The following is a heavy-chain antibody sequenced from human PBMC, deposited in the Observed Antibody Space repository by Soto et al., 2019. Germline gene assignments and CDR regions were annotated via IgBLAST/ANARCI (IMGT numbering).Heavy chain of an antibody. CDR3: ARDKISGLVGY. CDR2: INHSGST. V-gene: IGHV4-34*01. Sequence: QVQLQQWGAGLLKPSETLSLTCAVYGGSFSGYYWTWIRQPPGTGLEWIGEINHSGSTNYKPSLTXXVTITVETSRNRFSLKLTSVTSAETAVYYCARDKISGLVGYWGKENLVTVSS. CDR1: GGSFSGYY. J-gene: IGHJ4*02. D-gene: IGHD5-12*01.